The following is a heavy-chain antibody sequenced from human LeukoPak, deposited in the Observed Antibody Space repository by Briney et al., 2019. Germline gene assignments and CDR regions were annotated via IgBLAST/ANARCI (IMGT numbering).Heavy chain of an antibody. CDR1: GYSRSELS. CDR2: FDPGDDET. Sequence: ASVKVSCKVSGYSRSELSTHWVRQAPGKGLEWMGGFDPGDDETIYAQKFQGRVTMTEDTSTDTAYLELSSLRSEDTAVYFCATEKDLLLDSWGQGTPVTVSS. D-gene: IGHD1-26*01. CDR3: ATEKDLLLDS. V-gene: IGHV1-24*01. J-gene: IGHJ5*01.